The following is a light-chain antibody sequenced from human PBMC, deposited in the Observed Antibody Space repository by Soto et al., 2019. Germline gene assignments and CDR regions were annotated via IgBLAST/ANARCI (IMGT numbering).Light chain of an antibody. J-gene: IGLJ1*01. V-gene: IGLV1-44*01. CDR1: SSNIGTNT. CDR2: SDT. CDR3: ATWEDSLDVLYV. Sequence: QSVLTQPSSASGTPGQRVTISCSGSSSNIGTNTVHWYQHLPGRATKLLIYSDTQRPSGVSDRFSGSKSGTSASLAISGLQSEDEADYYCATWEDSLDVLYVFGTGTKVTVL.